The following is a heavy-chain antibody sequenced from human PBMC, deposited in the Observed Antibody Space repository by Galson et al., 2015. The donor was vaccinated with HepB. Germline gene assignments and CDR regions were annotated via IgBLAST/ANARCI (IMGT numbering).Heavy chain of an antibody. J-gene: IGHJ3*02. CDR3: ARTYYYDSSGPTDAFDI. V-gene: IGHV3-30*04. D-gene: IGHD3-22*01. CDR1: GFTFSSYA. Sequence: SLRLSCAASGFTFSSYAMHWVRQAPGKGLEWVAVISYDGSNKYYADSVKGRFTISRDNSKNTLYLQMNSLRAEDTAVYYCARTYYYDSSGPTDAFDIWGQGTMVTVSS. CDR2: ISYDGSNK.